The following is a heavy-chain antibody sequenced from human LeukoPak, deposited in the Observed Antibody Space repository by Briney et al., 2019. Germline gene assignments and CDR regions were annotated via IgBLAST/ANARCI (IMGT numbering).Heavy chain of an antibody. D-gene: IGHD6-19*01. CDR3: AKDSDRSGWYCDY. Sequence: GGSLRLSCAASGFTFDDYAMHWVRQAPGKGLEWVSLISWDGGSTYYADSVKGRFTISRDNSKNSLYLQMNSLRAEDTALYYCAKDSDRSGWYCDYWGQGTLVTVSS. CDR2: ISWDGGST. V-gene: IGHV3-43D*03. J-gene: IGHJ4*02. CDR1: GFTFDDYA.